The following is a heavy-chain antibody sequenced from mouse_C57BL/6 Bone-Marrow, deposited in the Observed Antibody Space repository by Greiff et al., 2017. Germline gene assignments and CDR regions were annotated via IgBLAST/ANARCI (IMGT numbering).Heavy chain of an antibody. V-gene: IGHV5-12*01. J-gene: IGHJ2*01. CDR3: ARQDY. CDR2: ISNGGGST. CDR1: GFTFSDYY. Sequence: EVMLVESGGGLVQPGGSLKLSCAASGFTFSDYYMYWVRQTPEKRLEWVAYISNGGGSTYYPDTVKGRFPISRDNAKNTLYLQMSRLKAEDTAMYYCARQDYWGQGTTLTVSS.